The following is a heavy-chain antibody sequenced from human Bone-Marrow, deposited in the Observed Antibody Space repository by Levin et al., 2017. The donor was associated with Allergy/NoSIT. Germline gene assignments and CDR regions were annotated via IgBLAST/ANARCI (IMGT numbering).Heavy chain of an antibody. Sequence: PGGSLRLSCAASGFSVSNNYMSWVRQAPGKGPEWLSVIFTGGSTYYAVSVRDRFTISRDTSKNTVYLQMKRLRAEDTAVYFCARHSEGACYRGSGGGMDVWGQGTTVTVSS. D-gene: IGHD2-21*02. V-gene: IGHV3-53*01. CDR1: GFSVSNNY. CDR3: ARHSEGACYRGSGGGMDV. J-gene: IGHJ6*02. CDR2: IFTGGST.